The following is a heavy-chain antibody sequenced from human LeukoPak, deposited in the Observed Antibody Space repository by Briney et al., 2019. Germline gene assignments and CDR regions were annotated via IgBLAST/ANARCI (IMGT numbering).Heavy chain of an antibody. V-gene: IGHV3-30*04. CDR2: ISYDGSNE. Sequence: PGGSLRLSCAASGFTFSSFALHWVRQTPGEGLEWVALISYDGSNEYYADSVKGRFTISRDNPKNTLNLQMNSLRAEDTAVYYCARSYCSGLSCYLFGYWGQGTLVAVSS. J-gene: IGHJ4*02. CDR3: ARSYCSGLSCYLFGY. CDR1: GFTFSSFA. D-gene: IGHD2-15*01.